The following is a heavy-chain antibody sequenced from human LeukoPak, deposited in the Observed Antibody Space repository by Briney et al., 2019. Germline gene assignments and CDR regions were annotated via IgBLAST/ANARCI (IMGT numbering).Heavy chain of an antibody. D-gene: IGHD3-3*01. CDR1: GYTSTSYG. J-gene: IGHJ5*02. CDR3: ARAYYDFWSGRKLDP. V-gene: IGHV1-18*01. Sequence: ASVKVSCKASGYTSTSYGIRWVRQTPGQGLEWMGWISAYNGNTNYAQKLQGRVTMTTDTSTSTAYMELRSLRSDDTAVYYCARAYYDFWSGRKLDPWGQGTLVTVSS. CDR2: ISAYNGNT.